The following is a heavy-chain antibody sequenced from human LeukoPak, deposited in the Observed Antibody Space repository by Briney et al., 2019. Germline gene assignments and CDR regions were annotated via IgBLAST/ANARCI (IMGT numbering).Heavy chain of an antibody. Sequence: SETLSLTCTVSGGSISSYYWSWIRQPPGKGLEWIGYIYYSGSTNYNPSLKSRVTISLDTSKNQFSLKLSSVTAADTAVYYCARRYDSPLYYYYYMDVWGKGTTVTVSS. D-gene: IGHD3-22*01. CDR1: GGSISSYY. CDR3: ARRYDSPLYYYYYMDV. J-gene: IGHJ6*03. CDR2: IYYSGST. V-gene: IGHV4-59*08.